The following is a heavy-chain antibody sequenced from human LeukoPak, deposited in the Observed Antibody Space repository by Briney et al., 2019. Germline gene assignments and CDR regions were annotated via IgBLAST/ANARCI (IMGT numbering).Heavy chain of an antibody. Sequence: ASVKVSCKASGGTFSSYAISWVRQAPGQGLEWMGGIIPIFGTANYAQKFQGRVTITADESTSTAYLELSSLRSEDTAVYYCARVQSGYYYTEFDYWGQGTLVTVSS. D-gene: IGHD3-22*01. J-gene: IGHJ4*02. CDR2: IIPIFGTA. CDR1: GGTFSSYA. CDR3: ARVQSGYYYTEFDY. V-gene: IGHV1-69*13.